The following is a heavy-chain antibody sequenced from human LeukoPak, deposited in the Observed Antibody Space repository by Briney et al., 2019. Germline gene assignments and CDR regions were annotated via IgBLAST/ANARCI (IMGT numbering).Heavy chain of an antibody. CDR2: IYSGGST. D-gene: IGHD6-13*01. CDR3: ARVAAAGRWYFDY. Sequence: GGSLRLSCAASGFTFSSYWMSWVRQAPGKGLEWVSVIYSGGSTYYADSVKGRFTISRDNSKNTLYLQMNSLRAEDTAVYYCARVAAAGRWYFDYWGQGTVVTVSS. J-gene: IGHJ4*02. V-gene: IGHV3-53*01. CDR1: GFTFSSYW.